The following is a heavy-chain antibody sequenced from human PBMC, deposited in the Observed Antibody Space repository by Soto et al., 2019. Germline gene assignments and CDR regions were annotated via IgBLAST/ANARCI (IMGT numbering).Heavy chain of an antibody. CDR2: IIPILGIA. V-gene: IGHV1-69*02. CDR3: ARGQYYYGSGGPPLNYYYYMDV. CDR1: GGTFSSYT. J-gene: IGHJ6*03. D-gene: IGHD3-10*01. Sequence: ASVKVSCKASGGTFSSYTISWVRQAPGQGLEWMGRIIPILGIANYAQKFQGRVTITADKSTSTAYMELGSLRSEDTAVYYCARGQYYYGSGGPPLNYYYYMDVWGKGTTVTVSS.